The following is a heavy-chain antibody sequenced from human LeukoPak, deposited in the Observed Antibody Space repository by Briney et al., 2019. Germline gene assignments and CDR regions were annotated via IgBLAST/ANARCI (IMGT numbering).Heavy chain of an antibody. Sequence: GGSLRLSCAASGFMFSSYDMHWVRQAPGKGLEWVAVISYDGSNKYYTESVKGGFTISRDDSKNTLSLQMNSLRAEDTAVYYCAKGPAGRTSWTFNAPGGHRKPVNYGMAVWGQGTTVTVSS. D-gene: IGHD1-14*01. V-gene: IGHV3-30*18. CDR1: GFMFSSYD. J-gene: IGHJ6*02. CDR3: AKGPAGRTSWTFNAPGGHRKPVNYGMAV. CDR2: ISYDGSNK.